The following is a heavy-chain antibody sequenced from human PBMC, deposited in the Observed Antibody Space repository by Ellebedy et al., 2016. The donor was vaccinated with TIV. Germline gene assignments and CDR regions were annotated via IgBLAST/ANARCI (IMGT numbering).Heavy chain of an antibody. CDR2: VYYSGSP. D-gene: IGHD2-21*01. Sequence: MPSETLSLTCGVSGGSVSTTKYYWAWIRQPPGKGLEWFGSVYYSGSPYYNPSFKSRVTLSADTSKNQFSLHLRTVAAADTAVYYCARIDPWQPIDDWGQGILVTVSS. CDR3: ARIDPWQPIDD. CDR1: GGSVSTTKYY. J-gene: IGHJ4*02. V-gene: IGHV4-39*01.